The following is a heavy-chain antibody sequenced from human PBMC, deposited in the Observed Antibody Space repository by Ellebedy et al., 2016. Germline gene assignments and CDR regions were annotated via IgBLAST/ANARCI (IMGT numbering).Heavy chain of an antibody. Sequence: SETLSLXCTVSGGSISSSSYYWGWIRQPPGKGLEWIGSIYYSGSTYYNPSLKSRVTISVDTSKNQFSLKLSSVTAADTAVYYCARLDGARPRYWYFDLWGRGTLVTVSS. D-gene: IGHD1-26*01. CDR2: IYYSGST. J-gene: IGHJ2*01. V-gene: IGHV4-39*01. CDR3: ARLDGARPRYWYFDL. CDR1: GGSISSSSYY.